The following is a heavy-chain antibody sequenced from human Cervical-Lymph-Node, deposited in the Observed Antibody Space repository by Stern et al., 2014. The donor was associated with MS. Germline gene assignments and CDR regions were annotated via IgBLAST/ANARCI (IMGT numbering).Heavy chain of an antibody. CDR1: GGSISSINW. Sequence: QLQLQESGPGLVKPSGTLSLTCAVSGGSISSINWWCWVRQPPGKRVGWIGVIYHSGSTNYNPSLQGRFTISVDNSKHQFYLKLRSGTAADTAVYYCAREGYSSSYDAFDIWGQGTMVTVSS. V-gene: IGHV4-4*02. CDR3: AREGYSSSYDAFDI. J-gene: IGHJ3*02. CDR2: IYHSGST. D-gene: IGHD6-6*01.